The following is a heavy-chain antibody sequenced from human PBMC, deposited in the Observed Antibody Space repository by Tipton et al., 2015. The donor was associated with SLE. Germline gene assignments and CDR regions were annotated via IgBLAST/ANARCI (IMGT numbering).Heavy chain of an antibody. CDR1: GFTFSDYY. Sequence: SLRLSCAASGFTFSDYYMSWIRQAPGKGLDWVSTISGGGYSTYCADSVKGRFTISRDNSKNTLYLQMNSLRAEDTAVYYCAKSRSWIQLEDDAFDIWGQGTMVTVSS. V-gene: IGHV3-23*01. J-gene: IGHJ3*02. CDR3: AKSRSWIQLEDDAFDI. CDR2: ISGGGYST. D-gene: IGHD5-18*01.